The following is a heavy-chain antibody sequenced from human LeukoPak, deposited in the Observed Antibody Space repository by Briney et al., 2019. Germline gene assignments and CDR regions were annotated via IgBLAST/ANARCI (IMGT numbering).Heavy chain of an antibody. D-gene: IGHD6-19*01. CDR3: VRGGGDNSGWEFDY. Sequence: GSLRLSCAASGFTFSSHGMSWVRQAPGKGLEWVSGISGTGRRNHYADSVKGRFTISRDNSKNTVYLQMNSLRAEDTALYYCVRGGGDNSGWEFDYWGQGTLVTVSS. CDR1: GFTFSSHG. CDR2: ISGTGRRN. V-gene: IGHV3-23*01. J-gene: IGHJ4*02.